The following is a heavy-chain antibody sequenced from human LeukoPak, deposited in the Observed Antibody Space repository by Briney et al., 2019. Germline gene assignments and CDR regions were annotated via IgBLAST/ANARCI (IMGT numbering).Heavy chain of an antibody. CDR3: ACLTVSHNNYFDY. J-gene: IGHJ4*02. D-gene: IGHD5/OR15-5a*01. V-gene: IGHV4-59*08. Sequence: SETLSLTCTVSDGSIDTYYWTWIRQPPGKGLEWIGDFSYSGSTSYSPSLKRRVTISVDTSKNQLALKLTSATAADTAFYYCACLTVSHNNYFDYWGQGILVTVSS. CDR2: FSYSGST. CDR1: DGSIDTYY.